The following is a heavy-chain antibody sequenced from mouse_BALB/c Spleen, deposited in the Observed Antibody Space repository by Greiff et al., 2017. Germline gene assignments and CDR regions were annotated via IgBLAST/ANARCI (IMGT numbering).Heavy chain of an antibody. CDR3: ARVWLRGAMDD. D-gene: IGHD2-2*01. Sequence: EVQGVESGGGLVQPGGSRKLSCAASGFTFSSFGMHWVRQAPEKGLEWVAYISSGSSTIYYADTVKGRFTISRDNPKNTLFLQMTSLRSEDTAIYYCARVWLRGAMDDWGQGTSVTVSS. J-gene: IGHJ4*01. CDR1: GFTFSSFG. CDR2: ISSGSSTI. V-gene: IGHV5-17*02.